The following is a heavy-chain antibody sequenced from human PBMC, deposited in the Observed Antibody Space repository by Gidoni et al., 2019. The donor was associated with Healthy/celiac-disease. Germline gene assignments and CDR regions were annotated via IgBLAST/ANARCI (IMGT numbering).Heavy chain of an antibody. V-gene: IGHV3-23*01. CDR1: GFTFSSYA. Sequence: EVQLLESGGGLVRPGGSLRLSCAASGFTFSSYAMSWVRQAPGKGLEWVSAISGSGGSTYYADSVKGRFTISRDNSKNTLYLQMNSLRAEDTAVYYCAKMVAAASWYFDYWGQGTLVTVSS. J-gene: IGHJ4*02. CDR3: AKMVAAASWYFDY. CDR2: ISGSGGST. D-gene: IGHD6-13*01.